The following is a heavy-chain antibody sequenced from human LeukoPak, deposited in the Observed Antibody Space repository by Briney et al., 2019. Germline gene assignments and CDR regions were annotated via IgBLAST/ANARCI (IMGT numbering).Heavy chain of an antibody. J-gene: IGHJ5*02. V-gene: IGHV1-69*04. Sequence: SVKVSCKASGGTFSSYAISWVRQAPGQGLEWMGRIIPILGIANYAQKFQGRVTITADKSTSTAYMELSSLRSEDTAVYYCAGVKVGENWFDPWGQGTLVTVSS. CDR1: GGTFSSYA. CDR3: AGVKVGENWFDP. CDR2: IIPILGIA. D-gene: IGHD1-26*01.